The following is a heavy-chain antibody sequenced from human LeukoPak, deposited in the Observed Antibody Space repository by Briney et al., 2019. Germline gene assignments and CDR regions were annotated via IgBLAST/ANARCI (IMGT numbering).Heavy chain of an antibody. Sequence: SETLSLTCAVYGGSFSGYYWSWIRQPPGKGLEWIGEINHSGSTNYNPSLKSRVTISVDTSKNQFSLKLSSVTAADTAVYYCAREFLVVPAAIQRISNWFDPWGQGTLVTVSS. CDR2: INHSGST. D-gene: IGHD2-2*02. CDR3: AREFLVVPAAIQRISNWFDP. CDR1: GGSFSGYY. J-gene: IGHJ5*02. V-gene: IGHV4-34*01.